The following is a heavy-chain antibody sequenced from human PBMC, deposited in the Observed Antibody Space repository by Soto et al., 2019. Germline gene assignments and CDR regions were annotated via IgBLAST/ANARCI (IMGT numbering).Heavy chain of an antibody. D-gene: IGHD4-17*01. V-gene: IGHV1-69*12. J-gene: IGHJ6*02. Sequence: QVQLVQSGAEVKKPGSSVKVSCKASGGTFSSYAISWVRQAPGQGLEWMGGIIPIFGTANYAQKFQGRVTITADESTSTAYRELSSLRSEDTAVYYCARSARHYGDYGGNGMDVWGQGTTVTVSS. CDR2: IIPIFGTA. CDR1: GGTFSSYA. CDR3: ARSARHYGDYGGNGMDV.